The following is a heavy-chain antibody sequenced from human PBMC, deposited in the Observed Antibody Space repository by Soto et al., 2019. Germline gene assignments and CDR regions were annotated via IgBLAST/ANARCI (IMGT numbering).Heavy chain of an antibody. D-gene: IGHD3-22*01. CDR3: AREGNYYDSSGYYYPDAYFDY. Sequence: EVQLVESGGGLVQPGGSLRLSCAASGFTFSSYWMSWVRQAPGKGLEWVANIKQDGSETFYEDSVKGRFTISRDNAENSLYLQMNSLRAEDTAVYYCAREGNYYDSSGYYYPDAYFDYWGQGSLVTVSS. V-gene: IGHV3-7*03. CDR1: GFTFSSYW. CDR2: IKQDGSET. J-gene: IGHJ4*02.